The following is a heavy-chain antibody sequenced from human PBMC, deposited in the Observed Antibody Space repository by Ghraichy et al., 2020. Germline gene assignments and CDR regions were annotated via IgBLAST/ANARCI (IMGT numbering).Heavy chain of an antibody. Sequence: SVKVSCKASGGTFSSYAISWVRQAPGQGLEWMGRIIPILGIANYAQKFQGRVTITADKSTSTAYMELSSLRSEDTAVYYCARERGLGTYDGSGYFFDYWGQGTLVTVSS. V-gene: IGHV1-69*04. D-gene: IGHD3-22*01. J-gene: IGHJ4*02. CDR1: GGTFSSYA. CDR2: IIPILGIA. CDR3: ARERGLGTYDGSGYFFDY.